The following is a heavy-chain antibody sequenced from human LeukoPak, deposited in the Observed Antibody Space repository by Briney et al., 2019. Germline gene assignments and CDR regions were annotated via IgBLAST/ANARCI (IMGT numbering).Heavy chain of an antibody. Sequence: GGSLRLSCAASGFTFSSYAMHWVRQAPGKGLEWVAVISYDGGTKYYADSVKGRFTVSRDNSKNTLYLQMNSLRSEDTAVYFCAKETYSTSWQLDSWGQGTLVTVSS. CDR3: AKETYSTSWQLDS. CDR2: ISYDGGTK. D-gene: IGHD6-13*01. CDR1: GFTFSSYA. J-gene: IGHJ4*02. V-gene: IGHV3-30*18.